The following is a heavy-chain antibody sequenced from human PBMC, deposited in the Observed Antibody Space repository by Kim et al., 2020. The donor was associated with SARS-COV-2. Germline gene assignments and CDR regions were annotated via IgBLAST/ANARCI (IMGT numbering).Heavy chain of an antibody. CDR1: GFTFSDYY. V-gene: IGHV3-11*04. CDR3: ARGITGTDDY. J-gene: IGHJ4*02. CDR2: ISSSGSSI. Sequence: GGSLRLSCAASGFTFSDYYMTWIRQAPGKGLEWIPYISSSGSSIYHADSVKGRFTISRDNAKNSLYLQMNSLRDEDTATYYCARGITGTDDYWGQGTLVTVSS. D-gene: IGHD1-20*01.